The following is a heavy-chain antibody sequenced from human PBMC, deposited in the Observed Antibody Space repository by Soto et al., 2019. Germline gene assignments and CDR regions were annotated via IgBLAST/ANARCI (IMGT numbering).Heavy chain of an antibody. CDR3: ARGLYDILTGYYTYAFDY. J-gene: IGHJ4*02. V-gene: IGHV1-18*01. D-gene: IGHD3-9*01. CDR1: GYTFTSYG. Sequence: ASVKVSCKASGYTFTSYGISWVRQAPGQGLEWMGWISAYNGNTNYAQKLQGRVTMTTDTSTSTAYMELRSLRSDDTAVYYCARGLYDILTGYYTYAFDYWGQGTLVTVSS. CDR2: ISAYNGNT.